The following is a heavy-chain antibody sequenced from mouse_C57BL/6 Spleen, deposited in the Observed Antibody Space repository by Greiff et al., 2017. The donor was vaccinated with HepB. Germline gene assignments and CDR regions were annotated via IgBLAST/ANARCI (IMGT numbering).Heavy chain of an antibody. J-gene: IGHJ4*01. CDR2: IDPSDSYT. CDR3: ARSTTVVEDYAMDY. Sequence: QVQLQQSGAELVRPGTSVKLSCKASGYTFTSYWMHWVKQRPGQGLEWIGVIDPSDSYTNYNQKFKGKATLTVDTTSSTAYMQLSSLTSEDSAVYYCARSTTVVEDYAMDYWGQGTSVTVSS. CDR1: GYTFTSYW. D-gene: IGHD1-1*01. V-gene: IGHV1-59*01.